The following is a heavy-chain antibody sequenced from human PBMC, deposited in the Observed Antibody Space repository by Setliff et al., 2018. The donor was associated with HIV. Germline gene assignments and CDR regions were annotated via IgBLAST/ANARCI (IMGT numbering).Heavy chain of an antibody. Sequence: ASVKVSCKASGHTFSNSDIHWVRRATGQGLVWMGWMNPNTGVAGYALKFQGRVTMTRDTSISTAYMELSSLTSEDTAVYWCASGKGVGGVIITGGLDVWGKGTTVTVSS. CDR3: ASGKGVGGVIITGGLDV. V-gene: IGHV1-8*01. J-gene: IGHJ6*04. D-gene: IGHD3-10*01. CDR2: MNPNTGVA. CDR1: GHTFSNSD.